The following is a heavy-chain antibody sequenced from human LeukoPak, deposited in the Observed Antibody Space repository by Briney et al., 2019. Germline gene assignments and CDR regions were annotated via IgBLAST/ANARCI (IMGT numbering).Heavy chain of an antibody. CDR1: GYSISSGYY. J-gene: IGHJ2*01. CDR3: ARVPRYYDYVWGSLGWYFDL. CDR2: IYHSGST. Sequence: SETLSLTCTVSGYSISSGYYWGWIRQPPGKGLEWIGSIYHSGSTYYNPSLKSRVTISVDTSKNQFSLKLSSVTAADTAVYYCARVPRYYDYVWGSLGWYFDLWGRGTLVTVSS. D-gene: IGHD3-16*01. V-gene: IGHV4-38-2*02.